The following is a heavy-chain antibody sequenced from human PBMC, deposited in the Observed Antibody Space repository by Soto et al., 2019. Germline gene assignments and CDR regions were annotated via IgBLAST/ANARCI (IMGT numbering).Heavy chain of an antibody. V-gene: IGHV1-58*01. J-gene: IGHJ4*02. CDR2: IVVGSGNT. Sequence: SVKVSCKASGFTFTSSAVQWVRQARGQRLEWIGWIVVGSGNTNYAQKFQERVTITRDMSTSTAYMELRSLRSEDTAVYSCAARETTNYYGGNSDFDYWGQGTPVTVSS. CDR1: GFTFTSSA. D-gene: IGHD4-17*01. CDR3: AARETTNYYGGNSDFDY.